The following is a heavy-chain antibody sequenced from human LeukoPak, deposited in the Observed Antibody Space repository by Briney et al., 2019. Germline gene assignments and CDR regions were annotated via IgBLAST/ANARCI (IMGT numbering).Heavy chain of an antibody. V-gene: IGHV3-30*18. J-gene: IGHJ4*02. Sequence: GRSLRLSCAASGFTFSSYGMHWVRQAPGKGLEWVAVISCDGSNKYYADSVKGRFTISRDNSKNTLYLQMNSLRAEDTAVYYCAKDVEQQLVLDYWGQGTLVTVSS. CDR2: ISCDGSNK. D-gene: IGHD6-13*01. CDR1: GFTFSSYG. CDR3: AKDVEQQLVLDY.